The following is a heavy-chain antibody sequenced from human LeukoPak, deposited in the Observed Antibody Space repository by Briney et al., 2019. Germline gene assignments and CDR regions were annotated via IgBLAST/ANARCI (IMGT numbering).Heavy chain of an antibody. CDR1: GFTVSTDH. J-gene: IGHJ4*02. D-gene: IGHD1-26*01. Sequence: GGSLRISCAASGFTVSTDHKSWVRQAPGKGLEWVAVSYSGGTSQYAESVKGRFTISRDNSKNTLDLQMNSLRVEDTALYYCARVWELSFDYWGQGTLVTVSS. CDR2: SYSGGTS. CDR3: ARVWELSFDY. V-gene: IGHV3-53*01.